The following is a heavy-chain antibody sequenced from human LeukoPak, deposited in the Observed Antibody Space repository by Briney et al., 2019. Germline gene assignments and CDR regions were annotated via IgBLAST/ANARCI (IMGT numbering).Heavy chain of an antibody. CDR3: ARHGGTHKSDYFDY. J-gene: IGHJ4*02. V-gene: IGHV4-59*08. CDR1: SGAIRSYY. Sequence: SETLSLTCTVSSGAIRSYYWSWIRQPPGKGLEWIGYMYYSGSTNYNPSLKSRVTISVDTSKNQFSLKLTSVTAADTAVYYCARHGGTHKSDYFDYWGQGTLVTVSS. CDR2: MYYSGST. D-gene: IGHD3-16*01.